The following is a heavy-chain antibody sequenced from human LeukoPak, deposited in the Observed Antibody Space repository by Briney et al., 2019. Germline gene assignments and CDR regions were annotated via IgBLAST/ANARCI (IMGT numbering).Heavy chain of an antibody. Sequence: ASVKVSCTASGGTFSSYAISWVRQAPGQGLEWMGGIIPIFGTANYAQKFQGRVTITADESTSTAYMELSSLRSEDTAVYYCARVPYSSGWYLYYFDYWGQGTLVTVSS. CDR1: GGTFSSYA. J-gene: IGHJ4*02. CDR3: ARVPYSSGWYLYYFDY. CDR2: IIPIFGTA. D-gene: IGHD6-19*01. V-gene: IGHV1-69*13.